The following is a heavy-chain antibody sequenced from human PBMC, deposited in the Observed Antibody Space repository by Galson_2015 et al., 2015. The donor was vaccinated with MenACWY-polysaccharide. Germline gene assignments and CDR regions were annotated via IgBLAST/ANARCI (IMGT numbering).Heavy chain of an antibody. CDR3: ARDPPTDQQPVEFDE. CDR2: IKQDGSEK. V-gene: IGHV3-7*01. CDR1: GFTFSGYW. Sequence: SLRLSCAASGFTFSGYWMSWVRQAPGKGLEWVANIKQDGSEKYYVDSVKGRFTISRDNAKNSLYLHLNSLRAEDTAMYYCARDPPTDQQPVEFDEWGQGTPVTVSS. J-gene: IGHJ4*02. D-gene: IGHD1-14*01.